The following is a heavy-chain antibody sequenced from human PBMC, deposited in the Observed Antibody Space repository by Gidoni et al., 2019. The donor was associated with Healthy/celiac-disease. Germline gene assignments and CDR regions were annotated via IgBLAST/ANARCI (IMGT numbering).Heavy chain of an antibody. J-gene: IGHJ6*02. CDR1: GFAFSSSG. D-gene: IGHD4-17*01. Sequence: QVQLVESGGGVVQPGRSLRLSCAASGFAFSSSGVHWVRQAPGKGLEWVAVIWYDGSNKYYADSVKGRFTISRDNSKNTLYLQMNSLRAEDTAVYYCARDQYVYNYGDYAYYYYYGMDVWGQGTTVTVSS. V-gene: IGHV3-33*01. CDR3: ARDQYVYNYGDYAYYYYYGMDV. CDR2: IWYDGSNK.